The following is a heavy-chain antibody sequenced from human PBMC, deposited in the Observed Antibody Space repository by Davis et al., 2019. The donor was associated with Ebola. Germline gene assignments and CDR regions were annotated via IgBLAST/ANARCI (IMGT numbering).Heavy chain of an antibody. CDR1: GYIFTRYS. D-gene: IGHD1-14*01. J-gene: IGHJ4*01. V-gene: IGHV1-58*02. CDR3: AASAGTVGKFDY. Sequence: AASVKVSCKTSGYIFTRYSIHWVRQAPGEGLEWIGWIVVGSGNTNYAQKFQGRVTITRDMSTSTSYLDLSNLRSEDTAVYYCAASAGTVGKFDYWGQGTLVTVSS. CDR2: IVVGSGNT.